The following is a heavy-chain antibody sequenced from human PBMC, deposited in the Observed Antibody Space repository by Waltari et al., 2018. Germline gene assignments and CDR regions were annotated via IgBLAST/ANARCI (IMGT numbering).Heavy chain of an antibody. J-gene: IGHJ6*03. CDR2: IYYSGST. CDR3: ARELSRSECMDV. CDR1: GGSISSSSYY. V-gene: IGHV4-39*07. D-gene: IGHD6-6*01. Sequence: QLQLQESGPGLVKPSETLSLTCTVSGGSISSSSYYWGWIRQPPGKGLEWIGSIYYSGSTYYNPSLKSRVTISVDTSKNQFSLKLSSVTAADTAVYYCARELSRSECMDVWGKGTTVTISS.